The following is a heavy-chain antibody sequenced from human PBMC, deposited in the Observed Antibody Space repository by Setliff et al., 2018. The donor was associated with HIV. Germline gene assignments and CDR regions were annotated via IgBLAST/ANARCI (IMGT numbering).Heavy chain of an antibody. J-gene: IGHJ4*02. Sequence: ASVKVSCKASGYPFTDYYMHWVRQAPGQGLDYMGIINPSNGNANYAQKFQGRVTMTRDTSTGTVYMDLSSLRSDDTAVYYRAREKGAYTAVGDYWGQGTLVTVSS. D-gene: IGHD1-26*01. CDR1: GYPFTDYY. V-gene: IGHV1-46*01. CDR3: AREKGAYTAVGDY. CDR2: INPSNGNA.